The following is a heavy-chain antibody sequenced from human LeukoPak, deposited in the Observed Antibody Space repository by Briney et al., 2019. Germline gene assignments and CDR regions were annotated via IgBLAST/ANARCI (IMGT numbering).Heavy chain of an antibody. CDR2: INHSGST. Sequence: SETLSLTCAVFGGSISSGGYSWNWIRQPPGKGLEWIGEINHSGSTNYNPSLKSRVTISVDTSKNQFSLKLSSVTAADTAVYYCARQRWQRWLVRGVGWFDPWGQGTLVTVSS. V-gene: IGHV4-30-2*01. CDR3: ARQRWQRWLVRGVGWFDP. D-gene: IGHD6-19*01. J-gene: IGHJ5*02. CDR1: GGSISSGGYS.